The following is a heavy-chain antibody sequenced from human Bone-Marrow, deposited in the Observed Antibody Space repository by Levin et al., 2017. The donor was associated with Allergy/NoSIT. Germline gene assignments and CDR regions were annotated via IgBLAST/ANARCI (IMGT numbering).Heavy chain of an antibody. V-gene: IGHV3-74*01. D-gene: IGHD2-2*01. CDR3: ARGGCSSTSCLDN. J-gene: IGHJ4*02. CDR1: GFTFSNYW. CDR2: INSDGSNT. Sequence: PGGSLRLSCAASGFTFSNYWMHWVRQAPGKGLVWVSHINSDGSNTNYADSVKGRFTISRDNAKNTLYLQMNSLRDEDTAVYYCARGGCSSTSCLDNGGQGTLVTVSP.